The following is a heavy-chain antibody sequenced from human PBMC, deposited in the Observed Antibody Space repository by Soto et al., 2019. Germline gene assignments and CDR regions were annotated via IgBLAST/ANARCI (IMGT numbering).Heavy chain of an antibody. J-gene: IGHJ5*02. CDR3: TDSVQAAGWFDP. CDR1: GLTFINAW. D-gene: IGHD6-13*01. V-gene: IGHV3-15*07. CDR2: IKSKANGGTT. Sequence: EVHLVESGGGLVKPGGSLTVSCAASGLTFINAWMNWVRQAPGRGLEWVGRIKSKANGGTTDYAAPVKGRFTISRDDSKDMLYLQMDSLKIEDTGVYYCTDSVQAAGWFDPWGQETLVTVSS.